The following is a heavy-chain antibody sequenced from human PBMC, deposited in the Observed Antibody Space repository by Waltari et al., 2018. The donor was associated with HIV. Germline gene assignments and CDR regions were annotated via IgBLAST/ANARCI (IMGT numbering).Heavy chain of an antibody. CDR3: ARDYYDSSLGWYFDL. CDR2: IIPIVGTA. J-gene: IGHJ2*01. CDR1: GGTFSSYA. V-gene: IGHV1-69*06. Sequence: QVQLVQSGAEVKKPGSSVKVSCKASGGTFSSYAISWVRQAPGQGLEWMGGIIPIVGTANYAQKCQGRVTITADKSTSTAYMELSSLRSEDTAVYYCARDYYDSSLGWYFDLWGRGTLVTVSS. D-gene: IGHD3-22*01.